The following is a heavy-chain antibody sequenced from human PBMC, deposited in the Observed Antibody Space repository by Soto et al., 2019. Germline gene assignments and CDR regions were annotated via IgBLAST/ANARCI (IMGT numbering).Heavy chain of an antibody. CDR3: ARNMDYYYGPGSGNGHGF. V-gene: IGHV1-2*02. J-gene: IGHJ6*02. D-gene: IGHD3-10*01. CDR2: INTKFGDT. Sequence: QVQLVQSGAEVKEPGDSVRVSCEASGYTFTAYYIHWVRQAPGQGLERMGWINTKFGDTTYAQDFQGRVSMTRDMSISTVYLELSRLTSDDTAIYYCARNMDYYYGPGSGNGHGFWGQGTTVTVFS. CDR1: GYTFTAYY.